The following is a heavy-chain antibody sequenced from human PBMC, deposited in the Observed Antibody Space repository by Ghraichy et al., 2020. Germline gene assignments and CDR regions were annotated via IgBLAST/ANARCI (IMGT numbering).Heavy chain of an antibody. CDR2: INHSGST. J-gene: IGHJ4*02. D-gene: IGHD2-2*01. CDR1: GGSFSGYY. CDR3: ARGLSYCSSTSCSGVDY. V-gene: IGHV4-34*01. Sequence: SETLSLTCAVYGGSFSGYYWSWIRQPPGKGLEWIGEINHSGSTNYNPSLKSRVTISVDTSKNQFSLKLSSVTAADTAVYYCARGLSYCSSTSCSGVDYWGQGTLVTVSS.